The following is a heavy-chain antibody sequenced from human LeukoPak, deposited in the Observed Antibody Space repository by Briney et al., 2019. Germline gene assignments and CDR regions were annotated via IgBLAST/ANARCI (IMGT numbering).Heavy chain of an antibody. CDR1: GYTFTTYG. V-gene: IGHV1-18*01. Sequence: ASVKVSCKASGYTFTTYGISWVRQAPGQGLEWMGWISAYNGNTNYAQKLQGRVTMTTDTSTSTAYMELRGLRSDDTAVYYCARVGISVAGTPIDYWGQGTLVTVSS. D-gene: IGHD6-19*01. J-gene: IGHJ4*02. CDR3: ARVGISVAGTPIDY. CDR2: ISAYNGNT.